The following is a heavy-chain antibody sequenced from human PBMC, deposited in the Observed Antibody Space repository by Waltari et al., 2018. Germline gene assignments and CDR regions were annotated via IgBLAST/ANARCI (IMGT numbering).Heavy chain of an antibody. J-gene: IGHJ4*02. D-gene: IGHD2-8*01. CDR3: TRAGTRLVYDYFDY. CDR2: IRSKAYGGTT. V-gene: IGHV3-49*03. CDR1: GFTFGDYA. Sequence: EVQLVESGGGLVQPGRSLRLSCTASGFTFGDYAISWFRQAPGKGLEWVGFIRSKAYGGTTEYAASVKGRFTISRDDSKSIAYLQMNSLKTEDTAVYYCTRAGTRLVYDYFDYWGQGTLVTVSS.